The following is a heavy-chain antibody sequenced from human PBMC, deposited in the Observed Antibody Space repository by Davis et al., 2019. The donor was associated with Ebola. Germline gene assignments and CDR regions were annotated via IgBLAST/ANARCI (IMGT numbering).Heavy chain of an antibody. Sequence: SETLSLTCTVSGGSISSSSYYWGWIRQPPGKGLEWIGEIYHSGSTNYNPSLKSRVTISVDKSKNQFSLKLSSVTAADTAVYYCARGRRYSYGPPRYWGQGTLVTVSS. D-gene: IGHD5-18*01. J-gene: IGHJ4*02. CDR2: IYHSGST. CDR1: GGSISSSSYY. V-gene: IGHV4-39*07. CDR3: ARGRRYSYGPPRY.